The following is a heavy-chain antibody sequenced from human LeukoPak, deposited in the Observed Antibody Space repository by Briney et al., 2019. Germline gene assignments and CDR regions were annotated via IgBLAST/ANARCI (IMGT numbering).Heavy chain of an antibody. V-gene: IGHV1-69*04. CDR1: GGTFSSYA. J-gene: IGHJ3*02. CDR3: ARDSMVPDAFDI. CDR2: IIPILGIA. Sequence: GASVKVSCKASGGTFSSYAISWVRQAPGPGLEWMGRIIPILGIANYAQKFQGRVTITADKSTSTAYMELSSLRSEDTAVYYCARDSMVPDAFDIWGQGTMVTVSS. D-gene: IGHD4/OR15-4a*01.